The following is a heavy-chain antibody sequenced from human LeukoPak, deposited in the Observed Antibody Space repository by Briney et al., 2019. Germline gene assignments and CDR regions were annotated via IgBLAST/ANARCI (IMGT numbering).Heavy chain of an antibody. J-gene: IGHJ4*02. V-gene: IGHV4-39*01. CDR2: IYYSGNT. CDR3: ARRRTATVDFDY. Sequence: SETLSLTCTVSGGSISSSSYYWGWIRQPPGRGLEWIGSIYYSGNTYYNPSLTSRVTISVDTSKNQFSLQLSSVTAAGTAVYYCARRRTATVDFDYWGQGTLVTVSS. D-gene: IGHD4-23*01. CDR1: GGSISSSSYY.